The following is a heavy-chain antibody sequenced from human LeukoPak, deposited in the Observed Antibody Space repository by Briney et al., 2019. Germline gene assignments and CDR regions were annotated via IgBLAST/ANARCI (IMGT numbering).Heavy chain of an antibody. CDR3: TRGPTGRWLYYGMDV. Sequence: GRSLRLSCITSGFTFGDHAMSWVRQAPGKGLDWVGFIRSKGYGGTTGYAASVKGRFTISRDDSKSIAYLQMNSLKSEDTAVYYCTRGPTGRWLYYGMDVWGQGTTVIVSS. D-gene: IGHD5-24*01. V-gene: IGHV3-49*04. J-gene: IGHJ6*02. CDR2: IRSKGYGGTT. CDR1: GFTFGDHA.